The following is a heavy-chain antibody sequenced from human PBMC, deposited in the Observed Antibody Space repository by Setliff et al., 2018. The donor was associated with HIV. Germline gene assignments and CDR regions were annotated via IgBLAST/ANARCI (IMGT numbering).Heavy chain of an antibody. D-gene: IGHD3-22*01. CDR1: GDSFSTPTNH. CDR3: ARVGYYDSSFDY. CDR2: IYYGGST. J-gene: IGHJ4*02. Sequence: SETLSLTCTVSGDSFSTPTNHWGWIRQPPGKGLEWIGNIYYGGSTNYNPSLKSRVTISVDTSKNQFSLKLSSVTAADTAVYYCARVGYYDSSFDYWGQGTLVTAPQ. V-gene: IGHV4-39*07.